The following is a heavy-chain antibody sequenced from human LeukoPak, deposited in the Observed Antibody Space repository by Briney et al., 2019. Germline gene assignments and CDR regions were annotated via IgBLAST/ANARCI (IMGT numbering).Heavy chain of an antibody. D-gene: IGHD3-10*01. CDR2: ISAYNGNT. Sequence: ASVKVSCKASGYTFTGYGISWVRQATGQGLEWMGWISAYNGNTNYAQKLQGRVTMTTDTSTSTAYMELRSLRSDDTAVYYCARVDAMVRGVIPLIDYWGQGTLVTVSS. J-gene: IGHJ4*02. CDR3: ARVDAMVRGVIPLIDY. CDR1: GYTFTGYG. V-gene: IGHV1-18*04.